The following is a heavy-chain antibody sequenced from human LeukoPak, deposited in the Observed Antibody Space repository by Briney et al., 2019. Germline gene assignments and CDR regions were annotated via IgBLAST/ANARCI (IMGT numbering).Heavy chain of an antibody. J-gene: IGHJ4*02. V-gene: IGHV3-7*03. CDR3: AKGSSAWKEVFHFDY. D-gene: IGHD6-19*01. Sequence: GGSLKLSCAASGFIFSSYWMTWVRQAPGKGLEWVATIKHDGSEDYYLDSVKGRFTISRDNAKNSLYLQMNSLRAEDMALYYCAKGSSAWKEVFHFDYWGQGTLVTVSS. CDR1: GFIFSSYW. CDR2: IKHDGSED.